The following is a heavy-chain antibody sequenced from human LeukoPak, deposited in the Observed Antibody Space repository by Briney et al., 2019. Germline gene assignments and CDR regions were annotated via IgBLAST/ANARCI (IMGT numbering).Heavy chain of an antibody. CDR3: ARDDDYDYVWGSYPQGRRYYFDY. CDR1: GYTFTSYD. Sequence: GASVKVSCKASGYTFTSYDINWVRQATGQGLEWMGWMNPNSGNTGYAQKFQGRVTMTRNTSISTAYMELSSLRSEDTAVYYCARDDDYDYVWGSYPQGRRYYFDYWGQGTLVTVSS. CDR2: MNPNSGNT. D-gene: IGHD3-16*02. V-gene: IGHV1-8*01. J-gene: IGHJ4*02.